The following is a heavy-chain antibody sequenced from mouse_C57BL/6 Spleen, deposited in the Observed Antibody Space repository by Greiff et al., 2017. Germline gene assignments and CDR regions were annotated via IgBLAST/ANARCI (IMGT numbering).Heavy chain of an antibody. CDR1: GYTFTSYG. CDR2: IYPRSGNT. Sequence: VKLQQSGAELARPGASVKLSCKASGYTFTSYGISWVKQRTGQGLEWIGEIYPRSGNTYYNEKFKGKATLTADKSSSTAYMELRSLTSEDSAVYFCARMDSSGPVPFAYWGQGTLVTVSA. V-gene: IGHV1-81*01. D-gene: IGHD3-2*02. CDR3: ARMDSSGPVPFAY. J-gene: IGHJ3*01.